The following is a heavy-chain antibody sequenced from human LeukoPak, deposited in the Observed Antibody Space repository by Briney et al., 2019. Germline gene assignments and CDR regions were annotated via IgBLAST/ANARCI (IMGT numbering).Heavy chain of an antibody. CDR3: ARSPRVHYYGSGSYLDAFDI. V-gene: IGHV4-34*01. CDR1: GGSFSGYY. J-gene: IGHJ3*02. D-gene: IGHD3-10*01. Sequence: PSETLSLTCAVYGGSFSGYYWSWIRQPPGKGLEWIGEINHSGSTNYNPSLKSRVTISVDTSKNQFSLKLSSVTAADTAVYYCARSPRVHYYGSGSYLDAFDIWGQGTMVTVSS. CDR2: INHSGST.